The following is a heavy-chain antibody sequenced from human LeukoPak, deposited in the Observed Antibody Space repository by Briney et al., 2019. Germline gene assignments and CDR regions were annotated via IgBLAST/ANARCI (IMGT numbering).Heavy chain of an antibody. CDR3: AKEGAAAAGFYYYYYMDV. CDR1: GFTFSSYA. CDR2: ISGSGGST. J-gene: IGHJ6*03. V-gene: IGHV3-23*01. D-gene: IGHD6-13*01. Sequence: GGSLRLSCAASGFTFSSYAMSWVRQAPGKGLEWVSGISGSGGSTDYADSVKGRVTISRDNSKNTLYLQMNSLRAEDTAVYYCAKEGAAAAGFYYYYYMDVWGKGTTVTVSS.